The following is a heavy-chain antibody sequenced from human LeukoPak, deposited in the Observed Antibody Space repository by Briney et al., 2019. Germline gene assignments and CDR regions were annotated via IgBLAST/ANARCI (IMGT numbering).Heavy chain of an antibody. Sequence: GGSLRLSCAASGFTFSTYNMDWVREAPGKGLEWISYISTSSATIYYADSVKGRFTISRDNAKNSLYLQMNSLRDEDTAVYYCARDYLMGGTTGKAFDIWGQGTMVTISS. CDR3: ARDYLMGGTTGKAFDI. V-gene: IGHV3-48*02. CDR1: GFTFSTYN. D-gene: IGHD1-26*01. CDR2: ISTSSATI. J-gene: IGHJ3*02.